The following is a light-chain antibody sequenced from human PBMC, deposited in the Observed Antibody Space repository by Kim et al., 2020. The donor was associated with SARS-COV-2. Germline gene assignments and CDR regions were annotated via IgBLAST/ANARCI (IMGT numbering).Light chain of an antibody. CDR2: DNN. Sequence: GQSVTISRSENTSNIVNNYVSWYQQLPGTAPKLLIYDNNKRPSGIPDRFSGSKSGTSATLGITGLQTGDEADYYCGTWDSSLSARVFGGGTQLTVL. CDR3: GTWDSSLSARV. J-gene: IGLJ3*02. CDR1: TSNIVNNY. V-gene: IGLV1-51*01.